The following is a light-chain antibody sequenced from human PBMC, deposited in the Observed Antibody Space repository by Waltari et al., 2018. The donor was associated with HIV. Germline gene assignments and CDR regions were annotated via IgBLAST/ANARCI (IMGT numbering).Light chain of an antibody. CDR1: HNDVADYNY. CDR2: EGN. CDR3: TSYISSSSPV. V-gene: IGLV2-14*01. Sequence: QSALTQPASVSGSPGQSITISCTGTHNDVADYNYVSWYHHHPVKAPKVMIYEGNNRPSGVSNRFSGSKSGNTASLTISGLQAEDEADYFCTSYISSSSPVFGGWTKLTVL. J-gene: IGLJ3*02.